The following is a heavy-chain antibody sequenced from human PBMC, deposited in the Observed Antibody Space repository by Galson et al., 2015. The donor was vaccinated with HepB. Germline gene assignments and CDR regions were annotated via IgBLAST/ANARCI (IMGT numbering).Heavy chain of an antibody. J-gene: IGHJ6*02. CDR2: ISSGSSTI. V-gene: IGHV3-48*01. CDR1: GFTFSSYS. Sequence: SLRLSCAASGFTFSSYSMNWVRQAPGRGLEWVSSISSGSSTIYYADSVKGRFTVSRDNAKNSLYLQMSSLRAEDAAVYYCARVNYHYYGMDVWGQGTTVTVSS. CDR3: ARVNYHYYGMDV.